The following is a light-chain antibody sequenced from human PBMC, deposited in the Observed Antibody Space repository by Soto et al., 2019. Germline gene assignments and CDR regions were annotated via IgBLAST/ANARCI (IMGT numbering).Light chain of an antibody. CDR1: SSNIGAGYD. CDR2: GNN. Sequence: QSVLTQPPSASGAPGQRVTISCTGNSSNIGAGYDVHWYQHLPETAPKLLIFGNNIRPSGVPDRFSGSKSGPSASLAITGLEAEDEGDYNHQSYDTRLSASGFGGGTKLTAL. V-gene: IGLV1-40*01. CDR3: QSYDTRLSASG. J-gene: IGLJ2*01.